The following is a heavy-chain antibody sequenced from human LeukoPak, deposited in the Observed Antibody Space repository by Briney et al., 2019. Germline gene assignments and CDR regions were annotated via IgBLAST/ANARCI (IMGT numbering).Heavy chain of an antibody. CDR3: ARAVDYYGPGGMDV. CDR2: ISYDGSNK. D-gene: IGHD3-10*01. J-gene: IGHJ6*02. V-gene: IGHV3-30-3*01. CDR1: GFTFSSYA. Sequence: GGSLRLSCAASGFTFSSYAMHWVRQAPGKGLEWVAVISYDGSNKYYADSVKGRFTTSRDNSKNTLYLQMNSLRAEDTAVYYCARAVDYYGPGGMDVWGQGTTVTVSS.